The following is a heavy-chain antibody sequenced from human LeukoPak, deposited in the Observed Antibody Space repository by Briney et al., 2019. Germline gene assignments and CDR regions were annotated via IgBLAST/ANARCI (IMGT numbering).Heavy chain of an antibody. CDR1: GGTFSSYA. V-gene: IGHV1-69*05. CDR3: ARGLVSIAARRNRRDAFDI. CDR2: IIPIFGTA. D-gene: IGHD6-6*01. J-gene: IGHJ3*02. Sequence: SVKVSCKASGGTFSSYAISWVRQAPGQGLEWMGGIIPIFGTANYAQKFQGRVTITTDESTSTAYMELSSLRSEDTAVYYCARGLVSIAARRNRRDAFDIWGQGTMVTVSS.